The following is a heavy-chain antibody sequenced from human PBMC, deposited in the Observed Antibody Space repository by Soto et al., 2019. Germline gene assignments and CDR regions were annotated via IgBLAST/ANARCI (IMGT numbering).Heavy chain of an antibody. CDR2: INAGDGNT. Sequence: GASVKVSCKASGYTFTIYAMRWVRQAPGQRLEWMGWINAGDGNTKYSEKFQARVTMTRDTSASTAYMELSSLRSEDTAVYYCARDRVYSSTWSYYFDYWGQGSLVTVS. CDR1: GYTFTIYA. J-gene: IGHJ4*02. CDR3: ARDRVYSSTWSYYFDY. V-gene: IGHV1-3*01. D-gene: IGHD6-13*01.